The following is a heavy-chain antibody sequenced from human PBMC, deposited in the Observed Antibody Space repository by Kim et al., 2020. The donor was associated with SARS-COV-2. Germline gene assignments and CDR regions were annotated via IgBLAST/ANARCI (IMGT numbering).Heavy chain of an antibody. D-gene: IGHD3-10*01. V-gene: IGHV3-30*01. CDR3: ARDLLWFGDYYYGMDV. J-gene: IGHJ6*02. Sequence: AKARFTNSRDNSKNTLYLQMTGLRAEDTAVYYCARDLLWFGDYYYGMDVWGQGTTVTVSS.